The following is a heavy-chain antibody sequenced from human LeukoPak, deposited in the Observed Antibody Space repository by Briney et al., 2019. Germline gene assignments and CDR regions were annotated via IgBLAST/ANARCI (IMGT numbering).Heavy chain of an antibody. CDR2: IYTSGST. J-gene: IGHJ4*02. D-gene: IGHD3-10*01. Sequence: SETLSLTCIVSGGSISSGTYYWSWIPQPAGRGLEWIGRIYTSGSTNYNPSLKSRVTISVDTSKNQFSLKLSSVTAADTAVYYCASRISRGYFDYWGQGTLVTVSS. CDR1: GGSISSGTYY. CDR3: ASRISRGYFDY. V-gene: IGHV4-61*02.